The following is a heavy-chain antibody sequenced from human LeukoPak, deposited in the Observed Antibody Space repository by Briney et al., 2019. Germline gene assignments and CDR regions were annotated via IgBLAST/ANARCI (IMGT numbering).Heavy chain of an antibody. CDR2: INAGNGNT. J-gene: IGHJ4*02. D-gene: IGHD2-15*01. V-gene: IGHV1-3*01. Sequence: GASVKVSCKASGYTFTSYAMHWVRQAPGQRLEWMGWINAGNGNTKYSQKFQGRVTITRDTSASTAYMELSSLRSEDTAVYYCARVLERIFSGGSWNGLDYWGQGTLVTVSS. CDR1: GYTFTSYA. CDR3: ARVLERIFSGGSWNGLDY.